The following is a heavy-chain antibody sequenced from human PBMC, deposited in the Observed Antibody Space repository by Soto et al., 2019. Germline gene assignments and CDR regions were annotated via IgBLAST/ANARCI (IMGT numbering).Heavy chain of an antibody. Sequence: PGGSLRLSCAASGFTFSSYAMSWVRQAPGKGLEWVSAISGSGGSTYYADSVKGRFTISRDDSKNTAYLQMNSLKTEDTAVYYCTRLSHYGDYRRAGDYWGQGTLVTVSS. V-gene: IGHV3-23*01. CDR3: TRLSHYGDYRRAGDY. CDR2: ISGSGGST. CDR1: GFTFSSYA. J-gene: IGHJ4*02. D-gene: IGHD4-17*01.